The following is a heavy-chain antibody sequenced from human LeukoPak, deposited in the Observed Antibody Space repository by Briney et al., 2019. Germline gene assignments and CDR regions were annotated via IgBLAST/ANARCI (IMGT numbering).Heavy chain of an antibody. CDR1: GGSISSYY. D-gene: IGHD3-9*01. J-gene: IGHJ6*03. CDR3: ARDRMKGYDILTGYNYYYYYMDV. CDR2: IYTSGST. Sequence: PSETLSLTCTVSGGSISSYYWSWIRQPAGKGLEWIGRIYTSGSTNYNPSLKSRVTMSVDTSKNQFSLKLSSVTAADTAVYYCARDRMKGYDILTGYNYYYYYMDVWGKGTTVTISS. V-gene: IGHV4-4*07.